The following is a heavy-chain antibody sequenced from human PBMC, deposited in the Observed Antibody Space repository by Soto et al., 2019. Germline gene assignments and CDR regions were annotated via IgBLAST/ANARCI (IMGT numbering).Heavy chain of an antibody. J-gene: IGHJ4*02. CDR1: GYTFTAYY. Sequence: VELVQSGAEVEKPGAAVRISCKTSGYTFTAYYIHWVRQAPGQGLEWMGWINPNSGVANYAQKFQGRVTMTRDTSISTVYMELSRLRSDDTAVYYCRVTGVSEVDYWGQGTLVTVSS. D-gene: IGHD2-8*01. CDR2: INPNSGVA. CDR3: RVTGVSEVDY. V-gene: IGHV1-2*02.